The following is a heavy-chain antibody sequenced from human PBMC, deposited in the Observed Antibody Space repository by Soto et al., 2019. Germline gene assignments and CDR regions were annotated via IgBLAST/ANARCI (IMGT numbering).Heavy chain of an antibody. J-gene: IGHJ2*01. Sequence: QVQLVESGGGVVQPGRSLRLSCAASGFIFSGHAMHWVRQAPGKGLEWVAVISYDGSNKYYADSVKGRFTISRDNSKRTLYLQMISLRTEDTAVYYCARDTGKQLVYWYFDLWGRGTLVTVSS. V-gene: IGHV3-30-3*01. CDR1: GFIFSGHA. CDR2: ISYDGSNK. CDR3: ARDTGKQLVYWYFDL. D-gene: IGHD6-6*01.